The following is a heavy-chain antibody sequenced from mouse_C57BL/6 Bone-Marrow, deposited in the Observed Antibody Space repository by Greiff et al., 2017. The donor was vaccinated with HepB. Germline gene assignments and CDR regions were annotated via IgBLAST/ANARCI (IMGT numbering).Heavy chain of an antibody. Sequence: QVQLKESGPELVKPGASVKISCKASGYAFSSSWMNWVKQRPGKGLEWIGRIYPGDGDTNYNGKFKGKATLTADKSSSTAYMQLSSLTSEDSAVYFCARGGLRAMDYWGQGTSVTVSS. V-gene: IGHV1-82*01. CDR1: GYAFSSSW. J-gene: IGHJ4*01. CDR2: IYPGDGDT. D-gene: IGHD1-2*01. CDR3: ARGGLRAMDY.